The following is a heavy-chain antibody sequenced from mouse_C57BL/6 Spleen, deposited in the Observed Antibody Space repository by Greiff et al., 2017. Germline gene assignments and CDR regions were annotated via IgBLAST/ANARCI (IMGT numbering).Heavy chain of an antibody. Sequence: EVKLQQSGPELVKPGASVKISCKASGYTFTDYYMNWVKQSHGKSLEWIGDINPNNGGTSYNQKFKGKATLTVDKSSSTAYMELRSLTSEDSAVYYCARWVYFDYWGQGTTLTVSS. CDR3: ARWVYFDY. J-gene: IGHJ2*01. CDR1: GYTFTDYY. V-gene: IGHV1-26*01. CDR2: INPNNGGT.